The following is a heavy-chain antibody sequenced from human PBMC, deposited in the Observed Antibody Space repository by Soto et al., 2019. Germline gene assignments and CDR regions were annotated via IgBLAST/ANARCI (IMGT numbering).Heavy chain of an antibody. D-gene: IGHD4-17*01. V-gene: IGHV4-34*01. J-gene: IGHJ4*02. CDR3: ARGCRPYGPGDY. CDR2: INHSGST. CDR1: GGSFSGYY. Sequence: HVQLQPWGAGLLKPSETLSLTCAVYGGSFSGYYWSWIRQPPGKGLEWIGEINHSGSTNYNPSLKSRVTISVDTSKNQFSLKLSSVTAADTAVYYCARGCRPYGPGDYWGQGTLVTVS.